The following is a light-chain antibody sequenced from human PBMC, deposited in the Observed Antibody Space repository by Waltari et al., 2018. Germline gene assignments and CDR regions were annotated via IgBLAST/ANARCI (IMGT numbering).Light chain of an antibody. Sequence: DILMTQSPLSLPVTPGEPASISCRSSQSLLHDNGNNYLDWYLQRPGQSPQLLSYLGANRASGVPDRFSGSGSGTDFTLKISRVEAEDVGVYYCMQALQTPWTFGQGTKVEVK. CDR1: QSLLHDNGNNY. J-gene: IGKJ1*01. CDR3: MQALQTPWT. CDR2: LGA. V-gene: IGKV2-28*01.